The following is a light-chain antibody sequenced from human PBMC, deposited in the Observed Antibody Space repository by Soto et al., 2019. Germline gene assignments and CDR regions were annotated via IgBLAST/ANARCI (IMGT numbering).Light chain of an antibody. CDR3: HQSYRSPPT. J-gene: IGKJ1*01. V-gene: IGKV1-39*01. Sequence: DIQLTQSPSSLSASVGDRVTISCRASPSMSYKLNWYQQKSGEGPKLLIFDATGLQSGVQSRFSGSGSGTDFTLTISSLQPEDFAVYYCHQSYRSPPTFGQGTKVEI. CDR1: PSMSYK. CDR2: DAT.